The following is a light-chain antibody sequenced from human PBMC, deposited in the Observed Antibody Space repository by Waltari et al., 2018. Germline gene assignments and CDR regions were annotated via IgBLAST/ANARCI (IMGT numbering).Light chain of an antibody. CDR1: SSDVGNSTY. Sequence: HSAMTQPPSASGSPGQSVTISCTGTSSDVGNSTYVAWYQQHPGKAPKLMIYEVTKRPSGVPDRFSGSKSGNTASLTVSGLQTEDEADYYCSSYAGSNIVVFGGGTKLTVL. CDR2: EVT. V-gene: IGLV2-8*01. CDR3: SSYAGSNIVV. J-gene: IGLJ2*01.